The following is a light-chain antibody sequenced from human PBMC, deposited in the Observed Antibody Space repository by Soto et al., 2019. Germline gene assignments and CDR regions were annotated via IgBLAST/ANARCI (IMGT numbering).Light chain of an antibody. V-gene: IGKV1-5*01. CDR1: QSISSW. Sequence: EIRMYKSPSTLSATVGDRVTITCRASQSISSWLAWYQQKPGKAPTLLIYDASSLESGVPSRFSGSGSGTEFTLTISSLQPDDFATYNSQLYDNYPLTFGGGTNVDI. CDR3: QLYDNYPLT. J-gene: IGKJ4*01. CDR2: DAS.